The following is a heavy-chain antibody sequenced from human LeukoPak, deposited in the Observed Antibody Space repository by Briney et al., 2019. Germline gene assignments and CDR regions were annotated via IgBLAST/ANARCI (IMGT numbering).Heavy chain of an antibody. J-gene: IGHJ4*02. Sequence: SETLSLTCAVYGGSFSGYYWSWIRQPPGKGLEWIGEINHSGSTNYNPYLKSRVTISVDTSKNQFSLKLGSVTAADRAVYYCARDEVDGYYYEDYWGQGTLVTVSS. V-gene: IGHV4-34*01. CDR1: GGSFSGYY. CDR3: ARDEVDGYYYEDY. D-gene: IGHD3-22*01. CDR2: INHSGST.